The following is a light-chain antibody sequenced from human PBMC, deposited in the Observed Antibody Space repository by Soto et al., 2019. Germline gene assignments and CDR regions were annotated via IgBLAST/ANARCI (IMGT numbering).Light chain of an antibody. CDR2: EVS. CDR1: SSDVGSYNR. CDR3: SLYTSSSLYV. J-gene: IGLJ1*01. Sequence: QSALTQPPSVSGSPGQSVTISCTGTSSDVGSYNRVSWYQQPPGTAPKLMIYEVSNRPSGVPDRFSRSKSGNTASLTISGLQAEDEADYYCSLYTSSSLYVFGPGTKVTVL. V-gene: IGLV2-18*01.